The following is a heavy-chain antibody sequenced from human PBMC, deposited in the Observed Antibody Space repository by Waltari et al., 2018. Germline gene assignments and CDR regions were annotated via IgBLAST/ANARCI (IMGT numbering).Heavy chain of an antibody. J-gene: IGHJ6*03. V-gene: IGHV4-34*01. Sequence: QVQLQQWGAGLLKPSETLSLTCAVYGGSFSGYYWSWLRQPPGKGLAWIGEIKHIGSTTDYPSLKGRVTISVDTSKNQFSLKLSSVAAADTAVYYCARVDYDFWSGALTLPYYYYYYMDVWGKGTTVTISS. CDR1: GGSFSGYY. CDR2: IKHIGST. D-gene: IGHD3-3*01. CDR3: ARVDYDFWSGALTLPYYYYYYMDV.